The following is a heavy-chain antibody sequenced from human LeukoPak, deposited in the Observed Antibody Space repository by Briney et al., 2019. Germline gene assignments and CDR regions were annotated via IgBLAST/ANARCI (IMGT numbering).Heavy chain of an antibody. J-gene: IGHJ5*02. V-gene: IGHV1-24*01. CDR1: GYTLTELS. Sequence: ASVKDYCNVSGYTLTELSMHWVRQAPGKGLEWMGGFDPEYGETIYAQKFQGRVTMTDDTSTDTAYMELSSLRSEDTAVYYCATSPLTAPEPRRHADNWFDPWGQGTLVTVSS. CDR3: ATSPLTAPEPRRHADNWFDP. D-gene: IGHD1-14*01. CDR2: FDPEYGET.